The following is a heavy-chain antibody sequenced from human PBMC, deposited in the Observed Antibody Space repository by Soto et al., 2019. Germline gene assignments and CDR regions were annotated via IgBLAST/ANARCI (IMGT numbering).Heavy chain of an antibody. Sequence: SETLSLTCTVSGGSISSYYWSWIRQPPGKGLEWIGYMYYSGSTNYNPSLKSRVTISVDTSKNQFSLKLSSVTAADTAVYYCARQADARYGKYIPGYWGQGTLVTVSS. D-gene: IGHD2-2*02. J-gene: IGHJ4*02. CDR1: GGSISSYY. V-gene: IGHV4-59*01. CDR2: MYYSGST. CDR3: ARQADARYGKYIPGY.